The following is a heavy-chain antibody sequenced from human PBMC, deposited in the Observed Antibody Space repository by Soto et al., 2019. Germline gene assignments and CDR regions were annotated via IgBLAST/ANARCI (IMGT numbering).Heavy chain of an antibody. CDR2: INHSGST. D-gene: IGHD2-2*01. CDR3: ARVLVEVPAAKNDV. V-gene: IGHV4-34*01. Sequence: SETLSLTCAVYGGSFSGYYWSWIRQPPGKGLEWIGEINHSGSTNYNPSLKSRVTISVDTSKNQFSLKLSSVTAADTAVYYCARVLVEVPAAKNDVWGKGTTVTVS. J-gene: IGHJ6*03. CDR1: GGSFSGYY.